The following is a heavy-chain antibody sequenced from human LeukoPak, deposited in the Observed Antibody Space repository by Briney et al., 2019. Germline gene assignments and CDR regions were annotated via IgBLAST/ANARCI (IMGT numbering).Heavy chain of an antibody. J-gene: IGHJ4*02. V-gene: IGHV3-33*01. CDR2: IWYDGSNK. CDR1: GFIFSGYG. CDR3: ARGNFRRDGYNFDY. Sequence: GGSLRLSCAASGFIFSGYGMHWVRQAPGKGLEWVAVIWYDGSNKYYADSVKGRFTISRDNSKNTLYLQMNSLRAEDTAVFYCARGNFRRDGYNFDYWGQGTLSPSPQ. D-gene: IGHD5-24*01.